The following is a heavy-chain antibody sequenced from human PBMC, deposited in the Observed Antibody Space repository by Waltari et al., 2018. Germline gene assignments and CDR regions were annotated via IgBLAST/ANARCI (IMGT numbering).Heavy chain of an antibody. D-gene: IGHD3-10*01. CDR2: VDPEDGET. J-gene: IGHJ4*02. CDR3: ATLRGVREIDY. V-gene: IGHV1-69-2*01. Sequence: VQLVQSGAEVKKPGATVKLSCKASGYTFTDYYMHWAQQSRGKGIGGMGRVDPEDGETIYAEKFQGRVTITADTSTDTAYMELSSLRSEDTAVYYCATLRGVREIDYWGQGTLVTVSS. CDR1: GYTFTDYY.